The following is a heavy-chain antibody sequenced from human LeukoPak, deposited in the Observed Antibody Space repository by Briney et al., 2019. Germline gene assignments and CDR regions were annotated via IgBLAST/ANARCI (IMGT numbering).Heavy chain of an antibody. CDR3: AKEGLYCSGGSCYGPFGY. V-gene: IGHV3-23*01. J-gene: IGHJ4*02. CDR1: GFTFSSYA. CDR2: ISGSGGST. D-gene: IGHD2-15*01. Sequence: PGGSLRLSCAASGFTFSSYAISWVRQAPGKGLEWVSAISGSGGSTYYADSVKGRFTISRDNSKNTLYLQMNSLRAEDTAVYYCAKEGLYCSGGSCYGPFGYWGQGTLVTVSS.